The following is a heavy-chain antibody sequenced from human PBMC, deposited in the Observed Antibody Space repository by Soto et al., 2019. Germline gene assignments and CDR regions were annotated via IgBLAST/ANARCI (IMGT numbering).Heavy chain of an antibody. J-gene: IGHJ4*02. CDR1: GFSLTTDRVG. CDR3: AHAYGGRSLY. CDR2: IYWDDSK. Sequence: QITLKESGPPLVKPTQTLTLTCTFSGFSLTTDRVGVGWIRQPPGEALEWLAVIYWDDSKTYRPSLESRLTITKDTSKYQVALTMTNMDSLAAATYYCAHAYGGRSLYWGQGTLVTVSS. V-gene: IGHV2-5*02. D-gene: IGHD4-17*01.